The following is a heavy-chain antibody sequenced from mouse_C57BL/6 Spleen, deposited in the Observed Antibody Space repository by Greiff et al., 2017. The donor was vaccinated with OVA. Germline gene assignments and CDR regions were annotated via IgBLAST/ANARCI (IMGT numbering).Heavy chain of an antibody. Sequence: VQLQQPGAELVMPGASVKLSCKASGYTFTSYWMHWVKQRPGQGLEWIGEIDPSDSYTNYNQKFKGKSTLTVDKSSSTAYMQLSSLTSEDSAVYYCARGGDPGGYYAMDYWGQGTSVTVSS. J-gene: IGHJ4*01. CDR2: IDPSDSYT. CDR3: ARGGDPGGYYAMDY. D-gene: IGHD3-3*01. CDR1: GYTFTSYW. V-gene: IGHV1-69*01.